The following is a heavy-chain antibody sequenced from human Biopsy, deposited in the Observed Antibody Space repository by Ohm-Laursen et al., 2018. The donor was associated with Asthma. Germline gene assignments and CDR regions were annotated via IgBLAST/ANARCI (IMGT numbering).Heavy chain of an antibody. Sequence: GSLRLSCTASGFAVSGDYMFWVRQAPGKGLEWVSVIYSGGTSHTADSVRGRFAISRDYSKNTLYLQMHSLRAEDTAVYYCARGDSSNWSHYNFDYWGQGTLVTVSS. CDR3: ARGDSSNWSHYNFDY. V-gene: IGHV3-53*01. CDR1: GFAVSGDY. CDR2: IYSGGTS. D-gene: IGHD3-22*01. J-gene: IGHJ4*02.